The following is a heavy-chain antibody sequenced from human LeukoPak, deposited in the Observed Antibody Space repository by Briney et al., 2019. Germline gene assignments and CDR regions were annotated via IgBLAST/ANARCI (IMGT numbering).Heavy chain of an antibody. CDR2: MNPNSGNT. Sequence: ASVKVSCKASGYTFTSYDINWVRQATGQGLEWMGWMNPNSGNTGYAQKFQGRATITRNTSISTAYMELSSLRSEDTAVYYCARAYYYGSGRARRWYFDLWGRGTLVTVSS. V-gene: IGHV1-8*03. J-gene: IGHJ2*01. D-gene: IGHD3-10*01. CDR1: GYTFTSYD. CDR3: ARAYYYGSGRARRWYFDL.